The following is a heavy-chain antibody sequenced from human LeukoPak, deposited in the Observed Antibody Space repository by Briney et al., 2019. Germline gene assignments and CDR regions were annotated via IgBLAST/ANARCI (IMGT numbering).Heavy chain of an antibody. J-gene: IGHJ5*02. CDR1: GGTFSSHA. CDR2: IIPIFGTA. Sequence: SVKVSCKASGGTFSSHAISWVRQAPGQGLEWMGRIIPIFGTANYAQKFQGRVTITTDESTSTAYMELSSLRSEDTAVYYCARDVVARYGVWFDPWGQGTLVTVSS. V-gene: IGHV1-69*05. D-gene: IGHD2-15*01. CDR3: ARDVVARYGVWFDP.